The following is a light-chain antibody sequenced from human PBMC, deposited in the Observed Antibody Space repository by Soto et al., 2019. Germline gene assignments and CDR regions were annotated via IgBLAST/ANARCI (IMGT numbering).Light chain of an antibody. V-gene: IGKV1-5*03. Sequence: DIQMTQSPSTLSASVGDRVTITCRASQSISNWLAWYQQKPGKAPNLLIFKASNLESGVPSRFSGSGSGTEFTLTISSLQPDDFATYYCQHYYSYPVTFGQGTKLETK. CDR3: QHYYSYPVT. CDR1: QSISNW. CDR2: KAS. J-gene: IGKJ2*01.